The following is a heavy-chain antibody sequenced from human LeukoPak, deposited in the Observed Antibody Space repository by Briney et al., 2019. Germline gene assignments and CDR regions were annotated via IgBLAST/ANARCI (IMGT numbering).Heavy chain of an antibody. Sequence: PGGSLKLSCAASGFTFSGSAMHWVRQASGKGLEWVGRVRSKANTYATAYAASVKGRFTISRDDSKNTAYLQMNSLKTEDTAVYYCTTGGPRGYSGYDMSYYYYGMDVWGQGTTVTVSS. CDR3: TTGGPRGYSGYDMSYYYYGMDV. V-gene: IGHV3-73*01. CDR2: VRSKANTYAT. D-gene: IGHD5-12*01. CDR1: GFTFSGSA. J-gene: IGHJ6*02.